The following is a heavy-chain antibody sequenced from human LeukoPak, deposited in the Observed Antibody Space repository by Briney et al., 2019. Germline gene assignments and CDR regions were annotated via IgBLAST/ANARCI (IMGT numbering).Heavy chain of an antibody. Sequence: GGSLRLSCAASGFTFSSYSMNWVRQAPGKGLEWVSFISSSSSYINYADSVKGRFTISRDNAKNSLYLQMNSLRAEDTAVYYCARETYLSSSWRDRVDYWGQGTLVTVSS. CDR1: GFTFSSYS. V-gene: IGHV3-21*01. CDR3: ARETYLSSSWRDRVDY. D-gene: IGHD6-13*01. CDR2: ISSSSSYI. J-gene: IGHJ4*02.